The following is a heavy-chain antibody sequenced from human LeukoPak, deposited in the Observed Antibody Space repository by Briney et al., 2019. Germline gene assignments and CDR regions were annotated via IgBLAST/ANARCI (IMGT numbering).Heavy chain of an antibody. V-gene: IGHV4-34*01. CDR3: ARVGVVVAATKRTASNAFDI. CDR1: GGSFSGYY. J-gene: IGHJ3*02. D-gene: IGHD2-15*01. Sequence: SETLSLTCAVYGGSFSGYYWSWIRQPPGKGLEWIGEIDHSGSTNYNPSLKGRVTISVDTSKNQFSLKLSSVTAADTAVYYCARVGVVVAATKRTASNAFDIWGQGTMVTVSS. CDR2: IDHSGST.